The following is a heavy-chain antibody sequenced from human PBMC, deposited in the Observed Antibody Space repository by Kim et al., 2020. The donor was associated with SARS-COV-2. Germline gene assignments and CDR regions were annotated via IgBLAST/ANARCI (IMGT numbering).Heavy chain of an antibody. CDR2: IYYSGST. Sequence: SETLSLTCTVSGGSISGYYWSWIRQPPGKGLEWIGYIYYSGSTNYNPSLKSRVTISVDTSKNQFSLKLSSGTAADTAVYYCARGNPTGGYYDYVWGRWGMDVWGQGTTVTVSS. J-gene: IGHJ6*02. CDR1: GGSISGYY. CDR3: ARGNPTGGYYDYVWGRWGMDV. D-gene: IGHD3-16*01. V-gene: IGHV4-59*01.